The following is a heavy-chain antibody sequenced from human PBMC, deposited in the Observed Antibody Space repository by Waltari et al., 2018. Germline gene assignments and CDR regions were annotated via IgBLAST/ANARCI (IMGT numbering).Heavy chain of an antibody. CDR3: ARLGGIAVAGAFDY. CDR1: GYSFTSYW. J-gene: IGHJ4*02. Sequence: EVQLVQSGAEVKKPGESLKISCKGSGYSFTSYWIGWVRQMPGKGLEWMGFIYPGVSDPRYIPSCQGQVPSSADKSISTAYLQWSSLKASDTAMYYCARLGGIAVAGAFDYWGQGTLVTVSS. V-gene: IGHV5-51*01. D-gene: IGHD6-19*01. CDR2: IYPGVSDP.